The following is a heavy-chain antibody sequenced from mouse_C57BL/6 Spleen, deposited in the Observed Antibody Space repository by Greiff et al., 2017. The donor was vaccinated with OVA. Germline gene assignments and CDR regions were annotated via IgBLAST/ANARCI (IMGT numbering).Heavy chain of an antibody. D-gene: IGHD4-1*01. CDR1: GYTFTSYW. Sequence: VQLQQPGAELVMPGASVKLSCKASGYTFTSYWMHWVKQRPGQGLEWIGEIDPSDSDTNYNQKFKGKSTLTVDKSSSTAYMQLSSLTSEDSAVYYCARVLGRRFDYWGQGTTLTVSS. CDR2: IDPSDSDT. J-gene: IGHJ2*01. CDR3: ARVLGRRFDY. V-gene: IGHV1-69*01.